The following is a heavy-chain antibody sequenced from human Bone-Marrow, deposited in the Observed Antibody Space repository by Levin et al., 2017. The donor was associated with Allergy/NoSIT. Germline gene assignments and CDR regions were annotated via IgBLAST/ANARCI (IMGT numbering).Heavy chain of an antibody. J-gene: IGHJ4*02. CDR1: GFTFSDYY. Sequence: GESLKISCAASGFTFSDYYMSWIRQAPGKGLEWVSYISSSGSTIYYADSVKGRFTISRDNAKNSLYLQMNSLRAEDTAVYYCARTLSGDYQGEFDYWGQGTLVTVSS. V-gene: IGHV3-11*01. D-gene: IGHD4-17*01. CDR2: ISSSGSTI. CDR3: ARTLSGDYQGEFDY.